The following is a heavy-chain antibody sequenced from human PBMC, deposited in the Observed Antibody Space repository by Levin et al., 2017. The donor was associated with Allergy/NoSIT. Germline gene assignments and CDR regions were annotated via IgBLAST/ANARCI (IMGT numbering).Heavy chain of an antibody. CDR2: ISAGGNYI. D-gene: IGHD3-22*01. CDR3: ASWAMYHYDRSAFDYFYYAMHV. CDR1: GILFSSYD. Sequence: PGGSLRLSCAASGILFSSYDMNWVRQAPGKGLEWVSSISAGGNYIYYADSVKGRFTISRDNAKNSLFLQMNSLRAEDTAVYYCASWAMYHYDRSAFDYFYYAMHVWGQGTTVTVSS. V-gene: IGHV3-21*01. J-gene: IGHJ6*02.